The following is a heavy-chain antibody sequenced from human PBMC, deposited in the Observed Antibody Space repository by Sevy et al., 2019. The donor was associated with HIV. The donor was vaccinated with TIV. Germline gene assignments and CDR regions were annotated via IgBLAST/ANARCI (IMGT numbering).Heavy chain of an antibody. Sequence: GGSLRLSCAASGFTFSSDAMSWVRQAPGKELEWVSCIIGSGGRTYYAESVKGRFTISRDNAKNTLYLQMNNLRAEDTAVYYCAKDAHDYGDFYFNYWGQGTLVTVSS. J-gene: IGHJ4*02. CDR3: AKDAHDYGDFYFNY. CDR2: IIGSGGRT. V-gene: IGHV3-23*01. D-gene: IGHD4-17*01. CDR1: GFTFSSDA.